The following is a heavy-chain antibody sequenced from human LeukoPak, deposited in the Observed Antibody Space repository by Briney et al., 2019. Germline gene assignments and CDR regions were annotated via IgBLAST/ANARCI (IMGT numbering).Heavy chain of an antibody. CDR1: DFIFRDYW. Sequence: GGSLRLSCVASDFIFRDYWMSWVRQAPGKGVEWVANIKQGGREEKYVSPVKGRFTISRDDARSTLYLQMDILSGDDTADYYCARDSGGWFDTWGRGTLVTVSS. CDR3: ARDSGGWFDT. J-gene: IGHJ5*02. V-gene: IGHV3-7*03. D-gene: IGHD3-10*01. CDR2: IKQGGREE.